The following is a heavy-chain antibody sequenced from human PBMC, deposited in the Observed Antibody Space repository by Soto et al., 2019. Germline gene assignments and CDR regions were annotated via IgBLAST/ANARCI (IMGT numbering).Heavy chain of an antibody. CDR2: IYYSGST. J-gene: IGHJ5*02. V-gene: IGHV4-31*02. CDR3: ARVYSNFWSGYSNWFDP. CDR1: GGSISSGGYY. D-gene: IGHD3-3*01. Sequence: TLSLTCTVSGGSISSGGYYWSWIRQHPGKGLEWIGYIYYSGSTYYNPSLKSRVTISVDTSKNQFSLKLSSVTAADTAVYYCARVYSNFWSGYSNWFDPWGQGTLVTV.